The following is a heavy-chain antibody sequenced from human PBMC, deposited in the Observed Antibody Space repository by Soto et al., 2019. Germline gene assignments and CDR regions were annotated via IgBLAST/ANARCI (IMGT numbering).Heavy chain of an antibody. J-gene: IGHJ5*02. CDR3: ARAERTTLVPGHWFDP. CDR2: IYYSGNT. D-gene: IGHD1-7*01. Sequence: SETLSLTCSVSGGSVSSGYYYWSWIRQPPGKGLEWIGNIYYSGNTYYNPSLKSRVTISVDTSKNQFSLKLSSVTAADTAVYYCARAERTTLVPGHWFDPWGQGTLVTVSS. V-gene: IGHV4-30-4*01. CDR1: GGSVSSGYYY.